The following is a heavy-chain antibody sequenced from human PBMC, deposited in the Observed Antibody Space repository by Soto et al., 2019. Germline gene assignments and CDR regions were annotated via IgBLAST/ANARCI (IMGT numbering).Heavy chain of an antibody. CDR3: ARAPKVSGSSQTRPDF. D-gene: IGHD6-6*01. CDR1: SGSFSGYY. CDR2: ISQSGNT. J-gene: IGHJ4*02. V-gene: IGHV4-34*01. Sequence: SETLSLTCSIYSGSFSGYYWSWIRQPPGKGLEWIGEISQSGNTNYSPSLKSRVSISIDTSKKQFSLNLASVSAADTAVCYCARAPKVSGSSQTRPDFWGQGTLVTVSS.